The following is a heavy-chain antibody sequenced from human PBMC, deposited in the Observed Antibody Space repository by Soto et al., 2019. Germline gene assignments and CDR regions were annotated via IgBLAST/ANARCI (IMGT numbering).Heavy chain of an antibody. CDR2: ISAYNGNT. D-gene: IGHD4-17*01. V-gene: IGHV1-18*01. Sequence: GASLKVSCKASGYTFNSYGISWVRQAPGQGLEWMGWISAYNGNTNYAQKLQGRVTMTTDTSTSTAYMELRSLRSDDTAVYYCASGDDYGDYLRFDIWGQGTMVTVSS. J-gene: IGHJ3*02. CDR3: ASGDDYGDYLRFDI. CDR1: GYTFNSYG.